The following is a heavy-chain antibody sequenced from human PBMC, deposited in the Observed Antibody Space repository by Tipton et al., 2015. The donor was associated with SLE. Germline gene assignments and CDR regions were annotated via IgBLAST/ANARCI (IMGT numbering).Heavy chain of an antibody. Sequence: SLRLSCAASGFTFSSYAMHWVRQPPGKGLEWVAVISYDAINKFYAESVKGRFTISRDNSKNTLFLQMDSLGAEDTAVYYCAAELVGYYGMDVWGQGTTVTVSS. J-gene: IGHJ6*02. D-gene: IGHD2-15*01. CDR1: GFTFSSYA. CDR2: ISYDAINK. V-gene: IGHV3-30*04. CDR3: AAELVGYYGMDV.